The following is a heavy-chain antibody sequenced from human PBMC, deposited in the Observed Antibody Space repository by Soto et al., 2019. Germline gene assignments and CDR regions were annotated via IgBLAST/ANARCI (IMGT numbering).Heavy chain of an antibody. D-gene: IGHD2-2*01. CDR3: ARDGGSRSSTSCKGGGGDY. V-gene: IGHV3-30-3*01. Sequence: QVQLVESGGGVVQPGRSLRLSCAASGFTFSSYAMHWVRQAPGKGLEWVAVISYDGSNKYYADSVKGRFTISRDNSKNTLYLQMNSLRAEDTAVYYCARDGGSRSSTSCKGGGGDYWGQGTLVTVSS. J-gene: IGHJ4*02. CDR2: ISYDGSNK. CDR1: GFTFSSYA.